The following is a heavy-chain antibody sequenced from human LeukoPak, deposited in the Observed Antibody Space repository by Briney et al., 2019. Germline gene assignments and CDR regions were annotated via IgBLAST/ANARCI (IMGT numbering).Heavy chain of an antibody. J-gene: IGHJ4*02. CDR2: ISGNGGST. CDR1: GFTFNTYA. CDR3: AKDLGRSGWSDFDY. D-gene: IGHD6-19*01. Sequence: EGSLRLSCAASGFTFNTYAMSWVRQAPGKGLEWVSTISGNGGSTYYADSVKGRFTISRDNSKNTLYLQMNSLRAEDTAVYYCAKDLGRSGWSDFDYWGQGTLVTVSS. V-gene: IGHV3-23*01.